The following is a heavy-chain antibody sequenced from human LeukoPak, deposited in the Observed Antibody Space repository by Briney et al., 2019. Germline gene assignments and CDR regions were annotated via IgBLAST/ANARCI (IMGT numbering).Heavy chain of an antibody. J-gene: IGHJ4*02. V-gene: IGHV3-30*02. CDR3: ASYHYDILTGVLDY. CDR2: MRHDGSIK. Sequence: GGSLRLSCEASGFTFSNHGMHWVRQAPGKGPEWVAFMRHDGSIKYYVDSVKGRFTISRDNAKNTLYLQMNSLRAEDTAVYYCASYHYDILTGVLDYWGQGTLVTVSS. CDR1: GFTFSNHG. D-gene: IGHD3-9*01.